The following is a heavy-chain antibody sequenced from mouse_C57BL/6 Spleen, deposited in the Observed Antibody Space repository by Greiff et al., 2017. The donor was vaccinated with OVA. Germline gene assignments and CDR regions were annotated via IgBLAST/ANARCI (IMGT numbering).Heavy chain of an antibody. V-gene: IGHV5-16*01. CDR3: ARDRSSFLDY. CDR2: INYDGSST. Sequence: EVQLVESEGGLVQPGSSMKLSCTASGFTFSDYYMAWVRQVPEKGLEWVANINYDGSSTYYLDSLKSRFIISRDNAKNILYLQMSSLKSEDTATYYCARDRSSFLDYWGQGTTLTVSS. D-gene: IGHD1-1*01. CDR1: GFTFSDYY. J-gene: IGHJ2*01.